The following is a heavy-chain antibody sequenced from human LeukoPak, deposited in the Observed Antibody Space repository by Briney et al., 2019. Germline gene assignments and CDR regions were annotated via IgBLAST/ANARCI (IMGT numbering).Heavy chain of an antibody. CDR3: ARDFGFLEWNNWFDP. J-gene: IGHJ5*02. V-gene: IGHV4-4*07. D-gene: IGHD3-3*01. CDR2: IYTSGST. Sequence: SETLSLTCTVSGGSISSYYWSWIRQPAGKGLEWIGRIYTSGSTNYNPSLKSRVTMSVDTSKNQFSLKLSSVTAADTSVYHCARDFGFLEWNNWFDPWGQGTLVTVSS. CDR1: GGSISSYY.